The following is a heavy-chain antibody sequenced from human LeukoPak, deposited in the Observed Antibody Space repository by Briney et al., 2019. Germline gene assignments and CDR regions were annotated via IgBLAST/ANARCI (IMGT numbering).Heavy chain of an antibody. Sequence: GGSLRLSCAASGFTFSSYEMNWVRQAPGKGLEWVSYISSSGSTIYYADSVKGRFTISRDNAKNSLYLQMNSLRAEDTAVYYCAREVAYYDILTGYQGVHYFDYWGQGTLVTVSS. D-gene: IGHD3-9*01. J-gene: IGHJ4*02. V-gene: IGHV3-48*03. CDR3: AREVAYYDILTGYQGVHYFDY. CDR1: GFTFSSYE. CDR2: ISSSGSTI.